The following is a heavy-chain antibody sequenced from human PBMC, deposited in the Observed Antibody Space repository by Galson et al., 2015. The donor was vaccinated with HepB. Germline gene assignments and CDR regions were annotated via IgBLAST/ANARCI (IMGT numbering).Heavy chain of an antibody. Sequence: SVKVSCKGSGYTFSTYGINWVRQAPGQGLEWMGWINPYNGYINYADKLQGRVIMTTDKSANTAYMELRNLTSDDTAVYYCARDHLPLSAYGFCCDYWGQGTLVTVSS. J-gene: IGHJ4*02. CDR3: ARDHLPLSAYGFCCDY. V-gene: IGHV1-18*01. CDR1: GYTFSTYG. D-gene: IGHD3-3*01. CDR2: INPYNGYI.